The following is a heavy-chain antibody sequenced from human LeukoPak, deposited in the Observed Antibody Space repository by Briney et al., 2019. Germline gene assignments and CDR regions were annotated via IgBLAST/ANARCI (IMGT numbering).Heavy chain of an antibody. J-gene: IGHJ3*02. D-gene: IGHD1-26*01. CDR2: ISAYNGNT. CDR3: ARVWELGGVAFDI. Sequence: ASVKVSCKASGYTFTSYDINWVRQAPGQGLEWMGWISAYNGNTNYAQKLQGRVTMTTDTSTSTAYMELRSLRSDDTAVYYCARVWELGGVAFDIWGQGTMVTVSS. V-gene: IGHV1-18*01. CDR1: GYTFTSYD.